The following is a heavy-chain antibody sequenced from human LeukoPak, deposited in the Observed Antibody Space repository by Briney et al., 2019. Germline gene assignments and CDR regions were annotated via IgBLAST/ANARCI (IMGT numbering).Heavy chain of an antibody. CDR1: GFTFSSYA. CDR2: ISSSGDTI. V-gene: IGHV3-48*03. D-gene: IGHD1-1*01. J-gene: IGHJ6*03. CDR3: AREGTGRYYYYYYMDV. Sequence: GGSLRLSCAASGFTFSSYAMSWVRQAPGKGLEWVSYISSSGDTIYYADSVKGRFTISRDNAKNSLYLQMNSLRAEDTAVYYCAREGTGRYYYYYYMDVWGKGTTVTISS.